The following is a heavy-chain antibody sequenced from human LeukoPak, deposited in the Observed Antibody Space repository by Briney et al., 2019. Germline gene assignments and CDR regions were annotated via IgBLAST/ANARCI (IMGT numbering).Heavy chain of an antibody. CDR3: ARYSSTWPYWYFDL. Sequence: SETLSLTCAVSGGSISSGGYSWSWIRQPPGKGLEWIGYIYYSGSTNYNPSLKSRVTISVDTSKNQFSLKLSSVTAADTAVYYCARYSSTWPYWYFDLWGRGTLVTVSS. V-gene: IGHV4-61*08. CDR2: IYYSGST. CDR1: GGSISSGGYS. D-gene: IGHD6-13*01. J-gene: IGHJ2*01.